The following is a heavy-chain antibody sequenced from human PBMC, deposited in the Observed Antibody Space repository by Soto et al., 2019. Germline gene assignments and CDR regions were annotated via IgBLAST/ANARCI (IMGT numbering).Heavy chain of an antibody. V-gene: IGHV3-53*01. CDR1: GFTVSTNY. J-gene: IGHJ6*02. Sequence: LRLSCAASGFTVSTNYMTWVRQAPGKGLEWVSIIYTGGSTYYADSVKGRFTISRDNSKNTLYLLMSSLRVEDTAVYYCARELDGMDVWGQGTTVTVSS. CDR3: ARELDGMDV. CDR2: IYTGGST.